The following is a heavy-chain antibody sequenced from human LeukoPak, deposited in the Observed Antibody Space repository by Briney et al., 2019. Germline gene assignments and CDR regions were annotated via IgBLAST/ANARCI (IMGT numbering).Heavy chain of an antibody. Sequence: ASVKVSCKASGGTFSSYAISWVRQAPGQGLEWMGWINPNSGGTNYAQKFQGRVTMTRDTSISTAYMELSRLRSDDTAVYYCARRKPIAVAGPDKNWFDPWGQGTLVTVSS. CDR1: GGTFSSYA. J-gene: IGHJ5*02. D-gene: IGHD6-19*01. V-gene: IGHV1-2*02. CDR2: INPNSGGT. CDR3: ARRKPIAVAGPDKNWFDP.